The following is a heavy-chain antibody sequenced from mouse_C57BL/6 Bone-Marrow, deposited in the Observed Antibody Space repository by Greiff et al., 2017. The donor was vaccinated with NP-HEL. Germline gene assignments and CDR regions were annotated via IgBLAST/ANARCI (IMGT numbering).Heavy chain of an antibody. Sequence: QVQLQQPGAELVKPGASVKLSCKASGYTFTSYLMHWVKQRPGRGLEWIGMIDPNSGGTKYNEKFKGKATLTVDKPSSTAYMQLNSLTSEDSAVYYCARYYCGRSWCDYGGRGTTLTVSS. J-gene: IGHJ2*01. CDR1: GYTFTSYL. V-gene: IGHV1-72*01. D-gene: IGHD1-1*01. CDR2: IDPNSGGT. CDR3: ARYYCGRSWCDY.